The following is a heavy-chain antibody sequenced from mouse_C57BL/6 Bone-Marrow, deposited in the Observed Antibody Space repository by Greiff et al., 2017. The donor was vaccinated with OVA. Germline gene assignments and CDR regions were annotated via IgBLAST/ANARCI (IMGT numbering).Heavy chain of an antibody. CDR2: IDPSDSET. Sequence: QVQLQQPGAELVRPGSSVKLSCKASGYTFTSYWMHWVKQRPIQGLEWIGNIDPSDSETHYNQKFKDKATLTVDKSSSTAYMQLSSLTSEDSAVYYCARGWVGAWFAYWGQGTLVTVSA. D-gene: IGHD1-1*01. J-gene: IGHJ3*01. CDR3: ARGWVGAWFAY. CDR1: GYTFTSYW. V-gene: IGHV1-52*01.